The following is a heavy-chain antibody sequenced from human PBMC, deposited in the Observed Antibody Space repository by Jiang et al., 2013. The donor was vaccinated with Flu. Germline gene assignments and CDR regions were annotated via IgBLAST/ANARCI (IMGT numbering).Heavy chain of an antibody. CDR2: IDWDDDK. J-gene: IGHJ4*02. CDR3: ARIMGSRLAAYYYFDY. V-gene: IGHV2-70*11. CDR1: GFSLSTSGMC. Sequence: TLTCTFSGFSLSTSGMCVSWIRQPPGKALEWLARIDWDDDKYYSTSLKTRLTISKDTSKNQVVLTMTNMDPVDTATYYCARIMGSRLAAYYYFDYWGQGTLVTVSS. D-gene: IGHD1-26*01.